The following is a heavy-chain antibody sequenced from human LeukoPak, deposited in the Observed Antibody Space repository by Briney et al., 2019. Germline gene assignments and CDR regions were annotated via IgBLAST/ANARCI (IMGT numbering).Heavy chain of an antibody. CDR2: IYHSGST. D-gene: IGHD3-22*01. V-gene: IGHV4-38-2*02. CDR3: ARDRNQMIVGDFDY. CDR1: GYSISSGYY. J-gene: IGHJ4*02. Sequence: SETLSLTCTVSGYSISSGYYWGWIRQPPGKGLESIGSIYHSGSTYYNPSLKSRVTISVDTSKNQFSLRLISVTAADTAVYYCARDRNQMIVGDFDYWGQGTLVTVSS.